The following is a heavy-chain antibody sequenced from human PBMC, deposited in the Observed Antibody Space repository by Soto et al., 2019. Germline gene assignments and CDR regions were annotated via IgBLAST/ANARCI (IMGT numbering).Heavy chain of an antibody. Sequence: ASVKVSCKASGGTFSSYSISWVRQAPGQGPEWMGGIIPIFGTANYAQKFQGRVTITADESTSTAYMELSSLRSEDTAVYYCVRGLEGKRELLRPDVNYYYGMDVWGQGTTVTVSS. D-gene: IGHD1-26*01. J-gene: IGHJ6*02. CDR3: VRGLEGKRELLRPDVNYYYGMDV. CDR2: IIPIFGTA. V-gene: IGHV1-69*13. CDR1: GGTFSSYS.